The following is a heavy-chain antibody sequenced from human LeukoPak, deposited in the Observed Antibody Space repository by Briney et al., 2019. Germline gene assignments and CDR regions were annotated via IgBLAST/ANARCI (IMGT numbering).Heavy chain of an antibody. CDR2: IRSKTNSYAT. J-gene: IGHJ4*02. CDR3: TRFGSDDGEYAY. V-gene: IGHV3-73*01. D-gene: IGHD1-1*01. CDR1: GFTFSGSA. Sequence: GGSLRLSCAASGFTFSGSAMHWVRQASGKGLEWVGRIRSKTNSYATAYAASVKGRFTISRDDSKNTAYLQLNSLKTEDTAVYYCTRFGSDDGEYAYWGQGTLVTVSS.